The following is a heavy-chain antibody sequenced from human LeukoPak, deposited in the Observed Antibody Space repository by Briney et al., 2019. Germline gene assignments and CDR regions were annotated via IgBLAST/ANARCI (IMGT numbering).Heavy chain of an antibody. V-gene: IGHV4-30-4*01. Sequence: SETLSLTCTVSGGPISSGDYYWSWLRQPPGKGLEWIGYIYYSGSTYYNPSLKSRVTISVDTSKNLFSLKLTSVTAADTAVYYCARGVEGYDLHYWGQGTLVTVSS. CDR3: ARGVEGYDLHY. CDR1: GGPISSGDYY. J-gene: IGHJ4*02. CDR2: IYYSGST. D-gene: IGHD5-12*01.